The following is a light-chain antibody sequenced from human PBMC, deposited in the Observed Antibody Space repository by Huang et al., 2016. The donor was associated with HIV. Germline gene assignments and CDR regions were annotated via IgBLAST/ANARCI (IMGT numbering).Light chain of an antibody. CDR2: SAS. CDR1: QDISSY. V-gene: IGKV1-9*01. CDR3: HQLNNYPFT. Sequence: IQLTQSPSSLSASVGDRVTVTCRASQDISSYLAWYQLKPGTAPNLLIYSASTLQSGVPSRFSGSGSGKDFTLTISSLQPEDFATYYCHQLNNYPFTFGPGTKVDFK. J-gene: IGKJ3*01.